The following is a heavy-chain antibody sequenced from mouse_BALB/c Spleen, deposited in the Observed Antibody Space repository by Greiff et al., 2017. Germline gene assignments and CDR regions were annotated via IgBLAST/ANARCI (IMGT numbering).Heavy chain of an antibody. V-gene: IGHV5-17*02. CDR1: GFTFSSFG. D-gene: IGHD3-2*02. CDR3: ARGRGYDYFDY. Sequence: EVQRVESGGGLVQPGGSRKLSCAASGFTFSSFGMHWVRQAPEKGLEWVAYISSGSSTIYYADTVKGRFTISRDNPKNTLFLQMSSLRSEDTAMYYCARGRGYDYFDYWGQGTTLTVSS. J-gene: IGHJ2*01. CDR2: ISSGSSTI.